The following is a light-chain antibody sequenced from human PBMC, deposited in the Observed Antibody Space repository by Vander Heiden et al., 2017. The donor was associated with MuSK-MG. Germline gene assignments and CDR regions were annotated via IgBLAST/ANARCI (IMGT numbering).Light chain of an antibody. CDR2: GSS. J-gene: IGKJ1*01. V-gene: IGKV3-20*01. CDR3: QQYGGSPQT. Sequence: EIVLTQSPGTLSLSPGERATLSCRASQFVTSNSLAWYQQKPGQAPRLVMYGSSNRAAGIPDRFSGSGSGTDFTLTISRLEPEDVAVYCCQQYGGSPQTFGQGIKVGIK. CDR1: QFVTSNS.